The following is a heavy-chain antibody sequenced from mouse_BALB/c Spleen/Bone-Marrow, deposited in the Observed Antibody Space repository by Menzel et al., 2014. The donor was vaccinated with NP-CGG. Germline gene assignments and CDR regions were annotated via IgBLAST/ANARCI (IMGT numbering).Heavy chain of an antibody. CDR2: IWSGGST. CDR3: ARNWALLDFDY. D-gene: IGHD3-3*01. CDR1: GFSLTSYG. Sequence: QVHVKQSGPGLVQPSQSLSITCTVSGFSLTSYGVHWVRQSPGKGLEWLGVIWSGGSTDYNAAFISRLSISKDNSKNQAFFKMNSLQANDTAIYYCARNWALLDFDYWGQGTTLTVSS. V-gene: IGHV2-2*02. J-gene: IGHJ2*01.